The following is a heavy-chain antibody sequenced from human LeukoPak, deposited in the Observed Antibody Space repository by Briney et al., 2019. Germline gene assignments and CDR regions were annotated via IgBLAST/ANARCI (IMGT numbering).Heavy chain of an antibody. J-gene: IGHJ6*03. CDR3: ARVVYSGYDFRGAMDV. CDR1: GGSISSYY. D-gene: IGHD5-12*01. V-gene: IGHV4-59*10. Sequence: SETLSLTCAVYGGSISSYYWSWIRQPAGKGLEWIGRIYTSGSTNHNPSLKSRVTISVDTSKNQFSLKLSSVTAADTAVYYCARVVYSGYDFRGAMDVWGKGTTVTVSS. CDR2: IYTSGST.